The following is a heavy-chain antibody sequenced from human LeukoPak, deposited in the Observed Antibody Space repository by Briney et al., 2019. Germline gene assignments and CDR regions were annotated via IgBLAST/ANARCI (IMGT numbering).Heavy chain of an antibody. D-gene: IGHD6-19*01. V-gene: IGHV4-4*07. Sequence: SETLSLTCTVSGGSISSYYWSWIRQPAGKGLEWIGHIYTSGSTNYNPSLKSRVTMPVDTSKNQFSLKLSSVTAADTAVYYCARDVVAVAGTKRDYWGQGTLVTVSS. CDR2: IYTSGST. CDR3: ARDVVAVAGTKRDY. J-gene: IGHJ4*02. CDR1: GGSISSYY.